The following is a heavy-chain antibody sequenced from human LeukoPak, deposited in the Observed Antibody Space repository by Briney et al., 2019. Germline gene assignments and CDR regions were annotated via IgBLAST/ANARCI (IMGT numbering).Heavy chain of an antibody. CDR3: ARERRQYGRGEGFDP. Sequence: SETLSLTCTVSGGSISSRSYSWGWIRQPPGKGLQWIGNIFYIGSTYYNPSLKSRVTISVDTSKNQFSLKLTSLTAADTAVYYCARERRQYGRGEGFDPWGQGTLVTVSS. CDR2: IFYIGST. J-gene: IGHJ5*02. V-gene: IGHV4-39*07. CDR1: GGSISSRSYS. D-gene: IGHD2-21*01.